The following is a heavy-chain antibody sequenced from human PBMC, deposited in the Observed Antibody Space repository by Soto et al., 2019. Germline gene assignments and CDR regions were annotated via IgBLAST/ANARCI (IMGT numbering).Heavy chain of an antibody. CDR3: ARWDDYGASDQYHFDH. Sequence: ASVKVSCKASGYTFTASGISWVRQAPGQGLEWMGWTSIYNGHTEYSPKFLGRVVMTTDTSADAAYLELRSLRPDDAALYYCARWDDYGASDQYHFDHWGQGTLVTVSS. CDR2: TSIYNGHT. V-gene: IGHV1-18*01. CDR1: GYTFTASG. J-gene: IGHJ4*02. D-gene: IGHD4-17*01.